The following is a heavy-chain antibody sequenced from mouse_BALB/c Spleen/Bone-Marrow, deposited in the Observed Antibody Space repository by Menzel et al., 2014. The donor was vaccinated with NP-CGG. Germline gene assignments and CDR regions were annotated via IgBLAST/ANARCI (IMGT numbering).Heavy chain of an antibody. V-gene: IGHV2-5*01. D-gene: IGHD1-1*01. CDR3: AKNYYVSSDY. CDR1: GFSLTSYG. CDR2: IWRGGST. Sequence: VQLQQSGPGLVQPSQSLSITCTVSGFSLTSYGVHWVRQSPGKGLEWLGGIWRGGSTDYNAAFMSRLSITKDNSKSQVFYKMNSLQADDAAMYYGAKNYYVSSDYWGQGTALTVSS. J-gene: IGHJ2*01.